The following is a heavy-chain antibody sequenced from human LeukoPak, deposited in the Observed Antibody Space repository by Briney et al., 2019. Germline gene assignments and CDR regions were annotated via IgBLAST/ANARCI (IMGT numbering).Heavy chain of an antibody. Sequence: GGSLRLSCAASGFTFSSYSMNWVRQAPGKGLEWVSSISSSSSYIYYADSVKGRFTISRDNAKNSLYLQMNSLRAEDTAVYYCARVPIVATLYYYYMDVWGKGTTVTVSS. D-gene: IGHD5-12*01. CDR2: ISSSSSYI. CDR1: GFTFSSYS. V-gene: IGHV3-21*01. CDR3: ARVPIVATLYYYYMDV. J-gene: IGHJ6*03.